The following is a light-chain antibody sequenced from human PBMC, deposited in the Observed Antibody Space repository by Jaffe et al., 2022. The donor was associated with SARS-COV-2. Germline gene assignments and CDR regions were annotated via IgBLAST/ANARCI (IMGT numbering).Light chain of an antibody. Sequence: QTVVTQEPSFSVSPGGTVTLTCGLSSGSVSATYYPSWYQQTPGQAPRTLIYTTNTRSSGVPDRFSGSVLGNKAALTITGAQADDESDYYCALYMGSGIWVFGGGTKLTV. V-gene: IGLV8-61*01. CDR2: TTN. J-gene: IGLJ3*02. CDR1: SGSVSATYY. CDR3: ALYMGSGIWV.